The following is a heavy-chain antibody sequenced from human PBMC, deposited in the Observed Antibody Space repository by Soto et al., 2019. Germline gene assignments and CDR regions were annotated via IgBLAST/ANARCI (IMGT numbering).Heavy chain of an antibody. CDR3: ARVKDDSSGYYPVGAFDI. D-gene: IGHD3-22*01. Sequence: SETLSLTCTVSGGSISSGDYYWSWIRQPPGKGLEWIGYIYYSGSTYYNPSLKSRVTILVTTSKNHFSLKRSFVTAADTAVYYCARVKDDSSGYYPVGAFDIWGHGTVVTVSS. CDR1: GGSISSGDYY. CDR2: IYYSGST. J-gene: IGHJ3*02. V-gene: IGHV4-30-4*01.